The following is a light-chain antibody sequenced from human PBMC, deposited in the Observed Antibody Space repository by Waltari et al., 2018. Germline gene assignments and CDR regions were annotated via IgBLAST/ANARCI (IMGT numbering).Light chain of an antibody. CDR1: SSDVGGYNS. J-gene: IGLJ3*02. CDR2: EVR. Sequence: QSALTQPASVSGSPGQSITIPCTGTSSDVGGYNSVSWYQQHPGKPPKLMIYEVRHRPSGVSNRFSGSKSGNTASLTISGLQAEDEADYYCSSYTSSSTWVFGGGTKLTVL. CDR3: SSYTSSSTWV. V-gene: IGLV2-14*01.